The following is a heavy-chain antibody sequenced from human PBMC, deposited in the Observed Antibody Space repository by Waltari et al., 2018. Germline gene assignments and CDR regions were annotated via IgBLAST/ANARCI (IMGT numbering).Heavy chain of an antibody. J-gene: IGHJ4*02. CDR2: ISTEGGSE. V-gene: IGHV3-30*09. CDR1: DFTFSDYS. D-gene: IGHD3-22*01. Sequence: QVQLVESGGGVVQPGGSLRLSCVASDFTFSDYSIHWFRQAPGQGLEWGSVISTEGGSERSEDAVKGRFAISRDNPGNTVYLQMNDLRAEDTGVYYCARDKEDRVDYWGQGILVSVSS. CDR3: ARDKEDRVDY.